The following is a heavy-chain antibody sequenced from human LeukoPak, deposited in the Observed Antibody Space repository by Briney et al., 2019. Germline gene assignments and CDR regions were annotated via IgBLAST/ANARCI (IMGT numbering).Heavy chain of an antibody. Sequence: GGSLRLSCTASGFTFSTSNMNWVRQAPGKGLEWVSSISSSSSYKYYADSVRGRFTVSRDNAKNSLQLQMNSLRTEDTAFYYCARDICSSTSCYQGRFDYWGQGTPVTVSS. CDR2: ISSSSSYK. D-gene: IGHD2-2*01. CDR1: GFTFSTSN. V-gene: IGHV3-21*01. CDR3: ARDICSSTSCYQGRFDY. J-gene: IGHJ4*02.